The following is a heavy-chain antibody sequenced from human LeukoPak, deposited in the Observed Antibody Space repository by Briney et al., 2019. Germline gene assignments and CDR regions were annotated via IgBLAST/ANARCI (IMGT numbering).Heavy chain of an antibody. CDR2: IYSGGST. CDR1: GFSVSNKY. Sequence: GGSLRLSCAVSGFSVSNKYMTWVRQAPGKGLEWVSMIYSGGSTYFADSVKDRFTMSRDNSKNTLYLHMNNLRDDDTALYYCATVSPIAWYFDLWGRGTLVTVSS. V-gene: IGHV3-66*01. J-gene: IGHJ2*01. CDR3: ATVSPIAWYFDL.